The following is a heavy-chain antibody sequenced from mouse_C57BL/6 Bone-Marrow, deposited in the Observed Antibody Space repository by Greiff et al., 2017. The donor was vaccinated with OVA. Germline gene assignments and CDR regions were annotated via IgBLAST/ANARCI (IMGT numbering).Heavy chain of an antibody. V-gene: IGHV1-15*01. CDR3: TRGGITTEYFDV. CDR2: IDPETGGT. J-gene: IGHJ1*03. Sequence: QVQLQQSGAELVRPGASVTLSCKASGYTFTDYEMHWVKQTPVHGLEWIGAIDPETGGTAYNQKFKGKAILTADKSSSTAYMELRSLTSEDSAVYYCTRGGITTEYFDVWGTGTTVTVSS. CDR1: GYTFTDYE. D-gene: IGHD1-1*01.